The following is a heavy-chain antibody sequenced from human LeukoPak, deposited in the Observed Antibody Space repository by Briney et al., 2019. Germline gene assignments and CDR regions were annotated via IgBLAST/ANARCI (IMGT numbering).Heavy chain of an antibody. V-gene: IGHV3-23*01. J-gene: IGHJ4*02. CDR3: AKVDYSNYDY. Sequence: GGSLRLSCAASGFTFSSFAMSWVRQAPGKGLEWVSAISGSGGSTYYADSVKGRFTISRDSSKNTLYLQMNSLRDEDTAVYYCAKVDYSNYDYWGQGTLVTVSS. D-gene: IGHD4-11*01. CDR2: ISGSGGST. CDR1: GFTFSSFA.